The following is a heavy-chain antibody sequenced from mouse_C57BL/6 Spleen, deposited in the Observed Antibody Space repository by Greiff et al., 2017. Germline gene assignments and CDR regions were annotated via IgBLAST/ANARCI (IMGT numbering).Heavy chain of an antibody. CDR2: IRSKSNNYAT. Sequence: DVMLVESGGGLVQPKGSLKLSCAASGFSFNTYAMNWVRQAPGKGLEWVARIRSKSNNYATYYADSVKDRFTISRDDSESMLYLQMNNLKTEDTAMYYCVKSDYDGAFGYWGQGTTLTVSS. CDR3: VKSDYDGAFGY. J-gene: IGHJ2*01. CDR1: GFSFNTYA. D-gene: IGHD2-4*01. V-gene: IGHV10-1*01.